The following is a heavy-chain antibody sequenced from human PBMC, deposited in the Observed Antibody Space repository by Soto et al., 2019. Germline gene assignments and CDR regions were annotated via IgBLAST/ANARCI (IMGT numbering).Heavy chain of an antibody. CDR1: GYSFTSYW. Sequence: GESLKISCKGSGYSFTSYWIGWVRQMPGKGLEWMGIIYPGDSDTRYSPSFQGQVTISADKSISTAYLQWSSLKASDTAIYNRARLYSDFGSGYYPTGFDPWGQGTRVTVSS. D-gene: IGHD3-3*01. V-gene: IGHV5-51*01. CDR3: ARLYSDFGSGYYPTGFDP. CDR2: IYPGDSDT. J-gene: IGHJ5*02.